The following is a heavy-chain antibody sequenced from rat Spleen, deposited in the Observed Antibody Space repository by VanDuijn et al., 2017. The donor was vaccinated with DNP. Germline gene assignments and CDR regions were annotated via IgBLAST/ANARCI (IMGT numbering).Heavy chain of an antibody. CDR2: INKDSSTI. Sequence: EVKLVESGGGLVQPGRSLKLSCAASGFNLNDYWMGWVRQAQGKGLEWIGEINKDSSTINYTSSLKYKFTISRDNAQNTLYLQMSKLGSEDTAIYYCARLEWHGWFAYWGQGTLVTVSS. J-gene: IGHJ3*01. CDR3: ARLEWHGWFAY. V-gene: IGHV4-2*01. CDR1: GFNLNDYW. D-gene: IGHD1-1*01.